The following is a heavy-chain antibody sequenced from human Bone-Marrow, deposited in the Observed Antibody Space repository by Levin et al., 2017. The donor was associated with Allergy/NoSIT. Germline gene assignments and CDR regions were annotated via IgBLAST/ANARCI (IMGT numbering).Heavy chain of an antibody. V-gene: IGHV3-30*04. CDR1: GFTFSSYA. J-gene: IGHJ4*02. Sequence: GGSLRLSCAASGFTFSSYAMHWVRQAPGKGLEWVAVISYDGSNKYYADSVKGRFTISRDNSKNTLYLQMNSLRAEDTAVYYCARGSAVGSGYFNPLLLFDYWGQGTLVTVSS. D-gene: IGHD3-22*01. CDR2: ISYDGSNK. CDR3: ARGSAVGSGYFNPLLLFDY.